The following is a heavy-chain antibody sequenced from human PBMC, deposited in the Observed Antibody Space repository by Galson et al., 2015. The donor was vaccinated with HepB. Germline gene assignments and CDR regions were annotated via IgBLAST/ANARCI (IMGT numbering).Heavy chain of an antibody. CDR3: AKAVALYFYYGLDV. V-gene: IGHV3-23*01. Sequence: SLRLSCATSGFSFSRCAMSWVRQAPGKGLEWVSAITGSGGSTYYADSVKGRFTISRDNSKNTLHLQVNRLRAEDTAVYYCAKAVALYFYYGLDVWGQGTTVTVSS. J-gene: IGHJ6*02. CDR1: GFSFSRCA. CDR2: ITGSGGST.